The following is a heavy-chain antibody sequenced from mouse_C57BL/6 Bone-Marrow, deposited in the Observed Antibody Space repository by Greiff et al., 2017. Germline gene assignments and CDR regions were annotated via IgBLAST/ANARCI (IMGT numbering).Heavy chain of an antibody. J-gene: IGHJ2*01. V-gene: IGHV5-2*01. CDR3: ARGIWSRRAY. D-gene: IGHD2-2*01. Sequence: DVKLVESGGGLVQPGESLKLSCESNEYEFPSHDMSWVRKTPGKRLELVAAINSDGGSTYYPDTMEGRFIISRDNTKRTLYLQMSSLRSEDTALYYCARGIWSRRAYWGQGTTLTVSS. CDR2: INSDGGST. CDR1: EYEFPSHD.